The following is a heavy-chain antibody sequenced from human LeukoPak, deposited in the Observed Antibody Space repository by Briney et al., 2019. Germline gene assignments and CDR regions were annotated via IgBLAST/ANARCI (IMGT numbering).Heavy chain of an antibody. D-gene: IGHD3-3*01. V-gene: IGHV1-69*05. CDR2: IIPMFGTA. CDR1: GGTFNSYA. CDR3: ARESPTTYYDLWSGLVSSD. J-gene: IGHJ4*02. Sequence: GSSVKVSCKASGGTFNSYAINWVRQAPGQGLEWMGGIIPMFGTANFAQKFQGRVTITTDEPTSTAYMALSSLRSEDTAVYYCARESPTTYYDLWSGLVSSDWGQGTLVTVSS.